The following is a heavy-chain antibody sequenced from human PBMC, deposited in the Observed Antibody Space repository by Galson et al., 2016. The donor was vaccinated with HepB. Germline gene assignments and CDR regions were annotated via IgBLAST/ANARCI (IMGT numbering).Heavy chain of an antibody. CDR3: ARGDCGGDCYVDY. D-gene: IGHD2-21*01. CDR1: GGSISSYY. J-gene: IGHJ4*02. CDR2: IYYSGST. V-gene: IGHV4-59*01. Sequence: SETLSLTCTVSGGSISSYYWSWIRQPPGKGLEWIGYIYYSGSTNYNPSLKSRVTISVDTSKNQFSLKLSSVTAADMAVYYCARGDCGGDCYVDYWGQGTLVTVSS.